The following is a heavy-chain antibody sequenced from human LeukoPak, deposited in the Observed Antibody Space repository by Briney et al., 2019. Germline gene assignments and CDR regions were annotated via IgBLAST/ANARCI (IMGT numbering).Heavy chain of an antibody. V-gene: IGHV4-39*01. D-gene: IGHD2-15*01. CDR2: IYYSGST. J-gene: IGHJ1*01. CDR3: ARQRKGYCSGGSCYYSSHNAEYFQH. Sequence: SETLSLTCTVSGDSINSYYWGWIRQPPGKGLEWIGSIYYSGSTYYNPSLKSRVTISVDTSKNQFSLKLSSVTAADTAVYYCARQRKGYCSGGSCYYSSHNAEYFQHWGQGTLVTVSS. CDR1: GDSINSYY.